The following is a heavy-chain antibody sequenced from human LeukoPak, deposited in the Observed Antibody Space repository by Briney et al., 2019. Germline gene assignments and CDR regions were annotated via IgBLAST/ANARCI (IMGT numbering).Heavy chain of an antibody. CDR1: GGSFSGYY. CDR3: ARNGGNSDYDY. V-gene: IGHV4-34*01. D-gene: IGHD4-23*01. CDR2: INHSGST. J-gene: IGHJ4*02. Sequence: SETLSLTCAVYGGSFSGYYWSWIRQPPGKGLEWIGEINHSGSTNYNPSLKSRVTMLLDKSKNQFFLKLNSVTAADTAVYYCARNGGNSDYDYWGQGTLVTVSA.